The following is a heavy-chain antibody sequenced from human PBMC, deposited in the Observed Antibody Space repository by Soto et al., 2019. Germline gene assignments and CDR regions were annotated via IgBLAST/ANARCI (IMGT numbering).Heavy chain of an antibody. J-gene: IGHJ4*02. V-gene: IGHV3-30-3*01. D-gene: IGHD1-1*01. Sequence: QVQLVESGGGVVQPGRSLRLSCAASGFTFSSYAMHWVRQAPGKGLEWVAVISYDGSNKYYADSVKGRFTISRDNSKNTLYLQMNSLRAEDTAVYYWARVTSLAGTTVYWGQGTLVTVSS. CDR3: ARVTSLAGTTVY. CDR1: GFTFSSYA. CDR2: ISYDGSNK.